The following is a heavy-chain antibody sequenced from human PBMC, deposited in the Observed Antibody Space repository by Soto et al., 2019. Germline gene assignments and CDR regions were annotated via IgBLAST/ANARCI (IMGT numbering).Heavy chain of an antibody. D-gene: IGHD1-1*01. CDR1: GFTFSNAW. CDR2: IKSNSDGGTT. V-gene: IGHV3-15*01. J-gene: IGHJ4*02. Sequence: PGGSLRLSCAASGFTFSNAWMTWFRQAPGKGLEWVGRIKSNSDGGTTYYAAPVEGRFTISRDDSTNTVYLQMNSLKSEDTAVYYCTTTGTIDYWGQGTLVTVS. CDR3: TTTGTIDY.